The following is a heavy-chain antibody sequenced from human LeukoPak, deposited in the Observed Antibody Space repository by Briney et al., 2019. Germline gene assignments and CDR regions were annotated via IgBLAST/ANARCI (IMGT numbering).Heavy chain of an antibody. CDR3: ARDRLSGYYYDSSGYGY. Sequence: PGGSLRLSCAASGFTVSSNYMSWVRQAPGKGLEWVSVIYSGGSTYYADSVKGRFTISRDNSKNTLYLQMNSLRAEDTAVYHCARDRLSGYYYDSSGYGYWGQGTLVTVSS. D-gene: IGHD3-22*01. V-gene: IGHV3-66*02. J-gene: IGHJ4*02. CDR1: GFTVSSNY. CDR2: IYSGGST.